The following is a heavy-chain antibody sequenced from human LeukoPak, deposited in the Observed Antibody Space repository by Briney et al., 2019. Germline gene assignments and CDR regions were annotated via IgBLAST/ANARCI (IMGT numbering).Heavy chain of an antibody. V-gene: IGHV4-30-4*08. CDR3: ARMSRDLWSGYYRRGLGYFDY. J-gene: IGHJ4*02. CDR2: IYYSGST. Sequence: SETLYLTCTVSGGSISSGDYYWSWIRQPPGKGLEWIGYIYYSGSTYYNPSLKCLVTISVATSKHQFSLKLSSVTAADTAVYYCARMSRDLWSGYYRRGLGYFDYWGQGTLVTVSS. D-gene: IGHD3-3*01. CDR1: GGSISSGDYY.